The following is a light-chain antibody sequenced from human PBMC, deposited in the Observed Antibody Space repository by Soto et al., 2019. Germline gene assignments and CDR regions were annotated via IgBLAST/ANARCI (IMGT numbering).Light chain of an antibody. Sequence: EIVLTQSPGTLSLSPGERATLSCRASQSVSNNYLAWYQQKPGQAPSLLMYDTSTRATGIPDRFSGSGSGTDFTLTISRLEPEDFAVYYCQQYGGSPTFGQGTKVDIK. CDR1: QSVSNNY. J-gene: IGKJ1*01. CDR3: QQYGGSPT. V-gene: IGKV3-20*01. CDR2: DTS.